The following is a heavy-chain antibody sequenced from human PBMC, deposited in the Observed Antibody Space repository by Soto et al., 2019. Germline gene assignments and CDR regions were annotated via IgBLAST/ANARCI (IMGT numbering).Heavy chain of an antibody. Sequence: QVQLVQSGAEVKKPGASVKVSCKASGYTFTGYYMHWVRQAPGQGLEWMGWINPNSGGTNYAQKFQGWVTMTRDTSISKAYMELSRLRSDDTAVYYCATELGYCSGGSCYPTGYFQHWGQGTLVTVSS. CDR2: INPNSGGT. J-gene: IGHJ1*01. D-gene: IGHD2-15*01. CDR3: ATELGYCSGGSCYPTGYFQH. V-gene: IGHV1-2*04. CDR1: GYTFTGYY.